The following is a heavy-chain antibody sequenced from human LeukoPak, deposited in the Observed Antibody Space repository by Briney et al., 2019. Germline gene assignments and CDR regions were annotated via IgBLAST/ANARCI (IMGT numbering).Heavy chain of an antibody. CDR1: GGSISSSSYY. J-gene: IGHJ4*02. V-gene: IGHV4-39*01. D-gene: IGHD6-19*01. CDR3: ARHDIIAVAFSY. Sequence: SETLSLTCTVSGGSISSSSYYWGWIRQPPGEGLEWIGSISYRGSTYYNPSLKSRVTISVDTSKNQFSLNLSSVTAADTAVYYCARHDIIAVAFSYWGQGTLVTVSS. CDR2: ISYRGST.